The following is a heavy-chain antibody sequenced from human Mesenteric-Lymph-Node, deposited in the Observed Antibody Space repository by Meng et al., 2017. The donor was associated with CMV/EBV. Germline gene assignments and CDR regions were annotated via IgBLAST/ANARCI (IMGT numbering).Heavy chain of an antibody. CDR2: ISYDGSNK. J-gene: IGHJ3*02. Sequence: GGSLRLSCAASGFTFSTYAMHWVRQAPGKGLEWVAVISYDGSNKYYADSVKGRFTISRDNSKSTLYLQMNSLRAEDTAVYYCAKDLVGSEQQLVLEEDAFDIWGQGTMVTVSS. CDR3: AKDLVGSEQQLVLEEDAFDI. V-gene: IGHV3-30-3*01. CDR1: GFTFSTYA. D-gene: IGHD6-13*01.